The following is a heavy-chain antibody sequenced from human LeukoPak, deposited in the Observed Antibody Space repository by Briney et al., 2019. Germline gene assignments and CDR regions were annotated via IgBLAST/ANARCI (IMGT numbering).Heavy chain of an antibody. CDR2: IKQDGSEK. J-gene: IGHJ6*03. CDR3: ARDRTSYYDSSGYYPSVGYYYYYMDV. CDR1: GFTFSSYW. D-gene: IGHD3-22*01. Sequence: SGGSLRLSCAASGFTFSSYWMSWVRQAPGKGLEWVANIKQDGSEKYYVDSVKGRFTISRDNAKNSLYLQMNSLRAEDTAVYYCARDRTSYYDSSGYYPSVGYYYYYMDVWGKGTTVTISS. V-gene: IGHV3-7*01.